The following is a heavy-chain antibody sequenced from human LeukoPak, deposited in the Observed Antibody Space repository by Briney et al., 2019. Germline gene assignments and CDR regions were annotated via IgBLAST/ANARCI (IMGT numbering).Heavy chain of an antibody. CDR1: GFAFSDFA. CDR3: AKDRQPTTIFGVGHDS. Sequence: GGSLRLSCAASGFAFSDFAMSWVRQAPGKGLEWVSSIVSKSERQYYAASVKGRFTISRDTSKNTLFLQMNNLRAEDTALYYCAKDRQPTTIFGVGHDSWGQGTLVTVSS. CDR2: IVSKSERQ. V-gene: IGHV3-23*01. J-gene: IGHJ4*02. D-gene: IGHD3-3*01.